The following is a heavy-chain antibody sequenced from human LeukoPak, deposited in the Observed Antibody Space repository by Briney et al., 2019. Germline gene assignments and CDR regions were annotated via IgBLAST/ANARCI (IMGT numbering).Heavy chain of an antibody. Sequence: LTGGSLRLSCATSGFSFSSYAMTWVRQAPGEGLDWVSSISYSGGSTHYADSVMGRFTISRDNSKNTLYLQMNSLRPEDTALYYCARLFGDVTTYDYWGQGTLATVSS. J-gene: IGHJ4*02. CDR1: GFSFSSYA. D-gene: IGHD4-17*01. CDR2: ISYSGGST. CDR3: ARLFGDVTTYDY. V-gene: IGHV3-23*01.